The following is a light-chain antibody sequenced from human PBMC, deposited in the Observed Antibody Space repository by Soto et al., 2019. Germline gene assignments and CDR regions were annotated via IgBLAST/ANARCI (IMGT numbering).Light chain of an antibody. V-gene: IGLV2-14*01. CDR1: SSDVGGYNY. CDR3: SSYTSSSTPVV. Sequence: QSALTQPASVCGSPGQWITISCTGTSSDVGGYNYVSWYQQHPGKAPKLMIYDVSNRPSGVSNRFSGSKSGNTASLTISGLQAEDETDYYCSSYTSSSTPVVFGAGTKLTVL. J-gene: IGLJ2*01. CDR2: DVS.